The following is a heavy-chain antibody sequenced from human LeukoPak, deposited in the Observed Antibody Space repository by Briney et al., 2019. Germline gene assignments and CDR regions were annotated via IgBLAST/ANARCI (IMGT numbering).Heavy chain of an antibody. CDR3: ARDRDYWGYGGMDV. J-gene: IGHJ6*02. D-gene: IGHD5-12*01. CDR2: IAYDGSNE. V-gene: IGHV3-30*03. CDR1: GFNFNNFA. Sequence: GGSLRLSCEASGFNFNNFAFHWVRQTPGRGLECVAVIAYDGSNEYYADSVEGRFTFSRDNSKNTVYLQMNNVRPEDTAVYFCARDRDYWGYGGMDVWGRGTTVIVSS.